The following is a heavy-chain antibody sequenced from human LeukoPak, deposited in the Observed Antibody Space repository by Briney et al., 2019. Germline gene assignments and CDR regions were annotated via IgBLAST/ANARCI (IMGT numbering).Heavy chain of an antibody. CDR2: ISGSGGST. Sequence: GGSLRLSCAASRFTFSNYAMSWVRQAPGKGLEWVSTISGSGGSTYYADSVKGRFTISRDNSKDTLHLQMNSLRAEDTAVYYCAKSAYYDSSGFYREYYFDYWGQGTLVTVSS. V-gene: IGHV3-23*01. CDR1: RFTFSNYA. CDR3: AKSAYYDSSGFYREYYFDY. D-gene: IGHD3-22*01. J-gene: IGHJ4*02.